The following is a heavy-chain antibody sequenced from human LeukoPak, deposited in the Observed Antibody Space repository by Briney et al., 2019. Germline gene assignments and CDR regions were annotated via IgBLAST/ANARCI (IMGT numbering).Heavy chain of an antibody. D-gene: IGHD3-10*01. V-gene: IGHV3-30*02. CDR1: EFTLSSYG. J-gene: IGHJ4*02. CDR2: IWYDGNNK. Sequence: GGSLRLSCTASEFTLSSYGMHWVRQAPGKGLEWVAFIWYDGNNKYHADSVKGRFTISRDNSKNTLYLQMNSLRAEDTAVYYCAKDPLQYGSGSSYVDYWGQGTLVTVSS. CDR3: AKDPLQYGSGSSYVDY.